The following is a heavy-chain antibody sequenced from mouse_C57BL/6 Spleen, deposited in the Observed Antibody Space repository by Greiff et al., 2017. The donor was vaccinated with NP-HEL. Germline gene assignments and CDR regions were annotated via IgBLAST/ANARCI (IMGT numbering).Heavy chain of an antibody. D-gene: IGHD2-3*01. CDR2: IHPNSGST. CDR3: AREGYYRDFDY. CDR1: GYTFTSYW. V-gene: IGHV1-64*01. Sequence: VQLQQPGAELVKPGASVKLSCKASGYTFTSYWMHWVKQRPGQGLEWIGMIHPNSGSTNYNEKFKSKATLTVDKSSSTAYMQLSSLTSEDSAVYYCAREGYYRDFDYWGQGTTLTVSS. J-gene: IGHJ2*01.